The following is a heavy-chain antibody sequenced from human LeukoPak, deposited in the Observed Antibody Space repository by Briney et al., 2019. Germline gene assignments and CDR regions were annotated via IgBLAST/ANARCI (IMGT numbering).Heavy chain of an antibody. V-gene: IGHV4-39*01. J-gene: IGHJ4*02. CDR2: INYSGST. D-gene: IGHD6-13*01. CDR3: ARRKYQAAADF. Sequence: SETLSLTCTVSGGSISSNTYYWGWIRQPPGKGLEWIGSINYSGSTYYNPSLKSRVTISVDTSKNQFSLKLGSVAAADTAVYYCARRKYQAAADFWGQGTLVTVSS. CDR1: GGSISSNTYY.